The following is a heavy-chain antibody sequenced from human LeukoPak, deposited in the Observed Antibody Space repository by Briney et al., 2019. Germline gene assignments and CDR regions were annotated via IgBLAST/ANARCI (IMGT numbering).Heavy chain of an antibody. J-gene: IGHJ3*02. V-gene: IGHV4-38-2*02. D-gene: IGHD4-17*01. CDR3: ARVGPTDDYGDSHDAFDI. CDR2: IYHSGST. CDR1: GYSISSGYY. Sequence: SETLSLTCTVSGYSISSGYYWGWIRQPPGKGLEWIGSIYHSGSTYYNPSLKSRVTISVDTSKNHFSLKVTSVTAADTAVYYCARVGPTDDYGDSHDAFDIWGQGTLVAVSS.